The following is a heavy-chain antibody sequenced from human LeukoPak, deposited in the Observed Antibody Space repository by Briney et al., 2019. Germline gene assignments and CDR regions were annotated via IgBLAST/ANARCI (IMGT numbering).Heavy chain of an antibody. CDR1: CGSNSSSSYY. CDR3: GTHPKYCGSTSCYPPSYFDY. Sequence: PSETLSLTCIVSCGSNSSSSYYWGWIRQPPGKGLEWIRSIYYSGSTYYNPSLKSRVTISVDTSKNQFSLKLSSVTAADTAVYYCGTHPKYCGSTSCYPPSYFDYWGQGTLVTVSS. CDR2: IYYSGST. D-gene: IGHD2-2*01. V-gene: IGHV4-39*01. J-gene: IGHJ4*02.